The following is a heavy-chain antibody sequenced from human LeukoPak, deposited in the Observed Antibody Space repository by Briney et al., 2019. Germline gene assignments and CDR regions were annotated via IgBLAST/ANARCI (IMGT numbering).Heavy chain of an antibody. Sequence: ASVKVSCKASGYTFTTYGISWVRQAPGQGLEWMGWSNTYIGNANYAKKFQGRVTMTTDTSTSTAYMELRSLRSDDTAVYYCARDLSGRIPHFDYWGQGTLVTVSS. V-gene: IGHV1-18*01. CDR3: ARDLSGRIPHFDY. CDR1: GYTFTTYG. CDR2: SNTYIGNA. J-gene: IGHJ4*02. D-gene: IGHD2-21*01.